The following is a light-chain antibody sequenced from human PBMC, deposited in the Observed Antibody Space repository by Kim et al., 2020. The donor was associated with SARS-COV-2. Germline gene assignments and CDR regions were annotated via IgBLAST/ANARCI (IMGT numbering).Light chain of an antibody. CDR3: QQYGSSR. V-gene: IGKV3-20*01. Sequence: SLSPGERATLSCRASQSVSSSYLAWYQQKPGQAPRLLIYGASSRATGIPDRFSGSGSGTDFTLTISRLEPEDFAVYYCQQYGSSRFGGGTKVDIK. CDR2: GAS. CDR1: QSVSSSY. J-gene: IGKJ4*01.